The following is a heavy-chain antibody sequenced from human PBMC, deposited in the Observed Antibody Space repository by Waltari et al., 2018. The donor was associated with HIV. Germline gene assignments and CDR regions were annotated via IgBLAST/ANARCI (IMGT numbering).Heavy chain of an antibody. CDR2: ISSSGSTI. CDR1: GFTFSSYE. CDR3: ARDWGSGSYR. D-gene: IGHD3-10*01. Sequence: EVQLVESGGGLVQPGGSLRLSCAASGFTFSSYEMNWVRQAPGKGMEWVSYISSSGSTIYYADSVKGRFTISRDNAKNSLYLQMNSLRAEDTAVYYCARDWGSGSYRWGQGTLVTVSS. J-gene: IGHJ4*02. V-gene: IGHV3-48*03.